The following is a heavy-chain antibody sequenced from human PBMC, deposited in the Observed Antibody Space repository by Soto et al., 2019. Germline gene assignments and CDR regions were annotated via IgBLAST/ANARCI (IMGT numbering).Heavy chain of an antibody. Sequence: PSETLSLTCAVYGGSFSDYSWTWIRQPPGKGLEWIGEINDSGSTNYTPSLERRVTISRDTSKNRFSLKLSSVTAADTAVYYCARGSHKLHSYDSSGFYHYVDCWGQGSLVTVSS. CDR1: GGSFSDYS. CDR2: INDSGST. D-gene: IGHD3-22*01. V-gene: IGHV4-34*01. J-gene: IGHJ4*02. CDR3: ARGSHKLHSYDSSGFYHYVDC.